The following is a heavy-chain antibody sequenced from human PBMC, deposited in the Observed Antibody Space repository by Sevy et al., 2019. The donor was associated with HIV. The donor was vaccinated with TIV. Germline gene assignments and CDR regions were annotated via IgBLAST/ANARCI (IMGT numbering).Heavy chain of an antibody. V-gene: IGHV1-2*02. J-gene: IGHJ6*02. Sequence: ASVKVSCKASGYTFSDSGYYVHWVRQAPGQGLEWMGWINPKSGATNYAQKFQGRVTMTRDTSVSTANMELSRLTSDDTAVYYCAIESYDCWTGPVDYDYGMDVWGQGTTVTVSS. D-gene: IGHD3-3*01. CDR3: AIESYDCWTGPVDYDYGMDV. CDR2: INPKSGAT. CDR1: GYTFSDSGYY.